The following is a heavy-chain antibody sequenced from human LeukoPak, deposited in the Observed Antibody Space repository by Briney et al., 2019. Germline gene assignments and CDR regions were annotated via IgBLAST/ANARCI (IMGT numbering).Heavy chain of an antibody. J-gene: IGHJ3*02. V-gene: IGHV4-59*08. Sequence: PSETLSLTCIVSRGSISKYYWSWIRQSPGKGLEWIGYISYSGSTKYNPSFKSRVTMSVDTSKNQFSLKLSSVTAADTAVYYCARPSGYSYGFHAFDIWGQGTMVTVSS. D-gene: IGHD5-18*01. CDR3: ARPSGYSYGFHAFDI. CDR2: ISYSGST. CDR1: RGSISKYY.